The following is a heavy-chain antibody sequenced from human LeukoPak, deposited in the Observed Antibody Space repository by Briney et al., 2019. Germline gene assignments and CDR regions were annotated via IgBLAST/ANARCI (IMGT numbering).Heavy chain of an antibody. Sequence: PGGSLRLSCAASGFTFSSYSMSWVRQAPGKGLEWVSSISSSSSYIYYADSVKGRFTISRDNAKNSLYLQMNSLRAEDTAVYYCARDFPDQYGSSWYLGWFDPWGQGTLVTVSS. CDR2: ISSSSSYI. V-gene: IGHV3-21*01. CDR3: ARDFPDQYGSSWYLGWFDP. D-gene: IGHD6-13*01. CDR1: GFTFSSYS. J-gene: IGHJ5*02.